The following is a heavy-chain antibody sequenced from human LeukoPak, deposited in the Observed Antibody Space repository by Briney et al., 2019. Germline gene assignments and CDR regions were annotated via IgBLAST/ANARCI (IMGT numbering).Heavy chain of an antibody. D-gene: IGHD4-17*01. J-gene: IGHJ4*02. V-gene: IGHV4-30-4*01. CDR3: ASFLDGDYPDY. CDR1: GGSISSGDYY. Sequence: PSETLSLICTVSGGSISSGDYYWSWIRQPPGKGLEWIGYIYYSGSTYYIPSLKSRVTISVDTSKNQFSLKLSSVTAADTAVYYCASFLDGDYPDYWGQGTLVTVSS. CDR2: IYYSGST.